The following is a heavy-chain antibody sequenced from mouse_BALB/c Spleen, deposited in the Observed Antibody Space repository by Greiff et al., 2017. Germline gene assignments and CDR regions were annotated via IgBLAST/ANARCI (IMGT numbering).Heavy chain of an antibody. CDR1: GYSITSGYY. CDR3: ASDYDEAY. Sequence: VQLKESGPGLVKPSQSLSLTCSVTGYSITSGYYWNWIRQFPGNKLEWMGYISYDGSNNYNPSLKNRISITRDTSKNQFFLKLNSVTTEDTATYYCASDYDEAYWGQGTLVTVSA. D-gene: IGHD2-12*01. J-gene: IGHJ3*01. CDR2: ISYDGSN. V-gene: IGHV3-6*02.